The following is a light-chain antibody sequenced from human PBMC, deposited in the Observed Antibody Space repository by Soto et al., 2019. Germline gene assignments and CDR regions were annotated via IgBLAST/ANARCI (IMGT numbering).Light chain of an antibody. CDR1: QDISRW. CDR3: KQYNAYYS. Sequence: IQMTQSLTTLPASAVYRVTITCRASQDISRWLAWYQQKPGKAPVLLIYDASTLQGGVPSRFSGTGSGTEFTLTISSLQPEDFATYYCKQYNAYYSFGQG. V-gene: IGKV1-5*01. CDR2: DAS. J-gene: IGKJ2*03.